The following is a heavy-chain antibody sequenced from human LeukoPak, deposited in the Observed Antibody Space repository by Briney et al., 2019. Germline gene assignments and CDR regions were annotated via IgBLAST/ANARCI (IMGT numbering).Heavy chain of an antibody. V-gene: IGHV3-23*01. CDR1: GFTFGDYA. D-gene: IGHD1-26*01. CDR2: ISGSGGST. J-gene: IGHJ4*02. Sequence: PGGSLRLSCTASGFTFGDYAMSWVRQAPGKGLEWVAAISGSGGSTSYADSVKGRFTISRDNSKNTLYLQINSLRAEDTAVYYCAKDLRLFVSGSYFDYWGQGTLVTVSS. CDR3: AKDLRLFVSGSYFDY.